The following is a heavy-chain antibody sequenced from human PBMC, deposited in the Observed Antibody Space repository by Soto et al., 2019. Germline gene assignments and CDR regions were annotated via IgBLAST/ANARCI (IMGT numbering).Heavy chain of an antibody. Sequence: SETLSLTCTVSGASISGYYWSWIRKSAGKGLEWIGRIYATGTTDYNPSLESRVMMSVDTSKKQFSLKLRSVTAADTAVYYCVRDGTKTLRDWFDPWGQGISVTVSS. V-gene: IGHV4-4*07. CDR1: GASISGYY. J-gene: IGHJ5*02. D-gene: IGHD1-1*01. CDR3: VRDGTKTLRDWFDP. CDR2: IYATGTT.